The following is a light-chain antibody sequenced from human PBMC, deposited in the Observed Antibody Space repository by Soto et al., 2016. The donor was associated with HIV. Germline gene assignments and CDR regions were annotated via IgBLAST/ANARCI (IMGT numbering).Light chain of an antibody. Sequence: SYELTQAPSVSVAPGKTATITCEGNNIGSKSVHWYQQNPGQAPVLVISDDSARPSGIPERFSGSNSGNTATLTINRVEAGDEADYYCQVWDSSSDHVVFGGGTKLTVL. CDR2: DDS. J-gene: IGLJ3*02. V-gene: IGLV3-21*04. CDR3: QVWDSSSDHVV. CDR1: NIGSKS.